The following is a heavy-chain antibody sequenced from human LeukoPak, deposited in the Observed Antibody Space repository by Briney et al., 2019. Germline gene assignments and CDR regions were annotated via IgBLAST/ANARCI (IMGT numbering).Heavy chain of an antibody. CDR3: ASRTPFRYYFDY. J-gene: IGHJ4*02. CDR2: IYYSGST. CDR1: GGSISSSSYY. D-gene: IGHD3-16*01. Sequence: PSETLSLTCTVSGGSISSSSYYWGWIRQPPGKGLEWIGSIYYSGSTYYNPSLKSRVTISVDTSKNQFSLKLSSVTAADTAVYYCASRTPFRYYFDYWGQGTLVTVST. V-gene: IGHV4-39*07.